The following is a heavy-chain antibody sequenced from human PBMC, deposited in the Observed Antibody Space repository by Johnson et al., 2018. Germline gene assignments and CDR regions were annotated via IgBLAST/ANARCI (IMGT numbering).Heavy chain of an antibody. D-gene: IGHD1-26*01. V-gene: IGHV3-48*02. CDR2: ISSSSSTI. CDR3: ARSIVGAV. Sequence: VQLVESGGGLVQPGGSLRLSCAASGFTFSSYSMNWVRQAPGKGLEWVSYISSSSSTIYYADSVKGRFTISRDNAKNLLYRQMNSLRDEDTAGYYCARSIVGAVWGEGTMGTVSS. J-gene: IGHJ3*01. CDR1: GFTFSSYS.